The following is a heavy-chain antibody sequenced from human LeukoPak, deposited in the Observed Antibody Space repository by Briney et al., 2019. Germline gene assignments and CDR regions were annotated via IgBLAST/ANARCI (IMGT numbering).Heavy chain of an antibody. CDR1: GFTFSNAW. D-gene: IGHD3-22*01. V-gene: IGHV3-15*01. J-gene: IGHJ4*02. CDR2: IKSKTDGGTT. CDR3: TTTYYYDSSGYLYAY. Sequence: GGSLRLSCAASGFTFSNAWMSWVRQAPGKGLEWVGRIKSKTDGGTTDYAAHVKGRFTISRDDSKNTLYLQMNSLKTEDTAVYYCTTTYYYDSSGYLYAYWGQGTLVTVSS.